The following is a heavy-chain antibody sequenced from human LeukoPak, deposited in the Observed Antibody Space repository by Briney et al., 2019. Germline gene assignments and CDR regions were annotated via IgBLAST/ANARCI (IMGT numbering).Heavy chain of an antibody. D-gene: IGHD3-22*01. CDR3: ARDLAHYYDSSDYYNDAFDT. Sequence: PGGSLGLSCAASGFTFSSYSMNWVRQAPGKGLEWVSYISSSSSTRYYADTVKGRFTISRDNAKNSLYLQMNSLRDEDTALYYCARDLAHYYDSSDYYNDAFDTWGQGTMVTVSS. CDR2: ISSSSSTR. V-gene: IGHV3-48*02. J-gene: IGHJ3*02. CDR1: GFTFSSYS.